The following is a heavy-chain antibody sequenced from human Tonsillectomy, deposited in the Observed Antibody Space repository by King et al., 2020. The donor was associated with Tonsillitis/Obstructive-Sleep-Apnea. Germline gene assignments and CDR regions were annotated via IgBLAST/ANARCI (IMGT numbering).Heavy chain of an antibody. V-gene: IGHV1-46*01. Sequence: QLVQSGAEVKKPGASVKVSCKASGYTFTSYYIHWVRQAPGQGLEWMEIIKPGGGTTNYAQKFQGRVTMTRDTSTNTVYMEVSSLKSEDTAVYYCARPLTAAADTPTYYSAMDVWGQGTTVTVS. CDR2: IKPGGGTT. J-gene: IGHJ6*02. CDR3: ARPLTAAADTPTYYSAMDV. D-gene: IGHD6-13*01. CDR1: GYTFTSYY.